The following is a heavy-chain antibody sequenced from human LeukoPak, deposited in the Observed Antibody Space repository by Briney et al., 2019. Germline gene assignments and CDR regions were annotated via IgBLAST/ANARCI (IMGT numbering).Heavy chain of an antibody. CDR3: ARGGGWYAPSFDY. D-gene: IGHD6-19*01. Sequence: GASVKVSCKASGYTFTSYGISWVRQAPGQGLEWMGWISAYNGNTNYAQKLQGRVTMTRNTSISTAYMELSSLRSEDTAVYYCARGGGWYAPSFDYWGQGTLVTVSS. CDR1: GYTFTSYG. V-gene: IGHV1-18*01. J-gene: IGHJ4*02. CDR2: ISAYNGNT.